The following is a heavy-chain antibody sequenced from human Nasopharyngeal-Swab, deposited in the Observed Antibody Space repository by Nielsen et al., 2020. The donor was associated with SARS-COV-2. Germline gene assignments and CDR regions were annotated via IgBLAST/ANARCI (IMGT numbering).Heavy chain of an antibody. V-gene: IGHV3-23*01. CDR2: ISASGSST. Sequence: GGSLRLSCAATGSTFRRCSMSWVRQAPGKGLEWVSAISASGSSTYYADSVKGRFTISRDNSQNTLYLQMSSLRVEDTAVYYCAKESGGYLYYYYGMDVWGQGTTVTVSS. D-gene: IGHD1-26*01. J-gene: IGHJ6*02. CDR3: AKESGGYLYYYYGMDV. CDR1: GSTFRRCS.